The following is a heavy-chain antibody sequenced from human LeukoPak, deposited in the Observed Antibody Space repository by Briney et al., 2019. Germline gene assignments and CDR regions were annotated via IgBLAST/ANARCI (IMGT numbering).Heavy chain of an antibody. CDR2: IYYSGST. CDR3: ARQEDDYGDSCFDY. D-gene: IGHD4-17*01. Sequence: PSETLSLTCTVSGGSISSSSYYWGWIRQPPGKGLEWIGSIYYSGSTYYNPSLKSRVTISVDTSKNQFPLKLSSVTAADTAVYYCARQEDDYGDSCFDYWGQGTLVTVSS. V-gene: IGHV4-39*01. CDR1: GGSISSSSYY. J-gene: IGHJ4*02.